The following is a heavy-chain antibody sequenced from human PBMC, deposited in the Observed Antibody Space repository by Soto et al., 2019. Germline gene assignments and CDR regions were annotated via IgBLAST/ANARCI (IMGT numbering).Heavy chain of an antibody. Sequence: GGSLRLSCAASGFTFSSYRMHWVRQAPGKGLVWVSRINDDGITTSDADSVKGRFTISRDNAKNTLYLQMNSLRVEDTAVYYCATDGTSRYDYWGQGTLVTVSS. V-gene: IGHV3-74*01. J-gene: IGHJ4*02. CDR2: INDDGITT. D-gene: IGHD2-2*01. CDR3: ATDGTSRYDY. CDR1: GFTFSSYR.